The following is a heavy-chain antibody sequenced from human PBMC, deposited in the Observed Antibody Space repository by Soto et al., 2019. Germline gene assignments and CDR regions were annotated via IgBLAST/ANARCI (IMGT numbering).Heavy chain of an antibody. CDR2: IYYSGST. J-gene: IGHJ5*02. V-gene: IGHV4-39*01. D-gene: IGHD3-22*01. Sequence: KPSETLSLTCTVSGGSTSSSSYYLGWIRQPPGKGLEWIGSIYYSGSTYYNPSLKSRVTISVDTSKNQFSLKLSSVTAADTAVYYCARNLITMIVVVSYNWFDPWGQGTLVTVS. CDR1: GGSTSSSSYY. CDR3: ARNLITMIVVVSYNWFDP.